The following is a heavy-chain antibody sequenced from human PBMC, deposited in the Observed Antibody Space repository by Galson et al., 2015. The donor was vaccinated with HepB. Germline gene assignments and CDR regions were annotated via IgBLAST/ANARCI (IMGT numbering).Heavy chain of an antibody. Sequence: SLRLSCAASGFTFSDYYMSWIRQAPGKGLEWVSYISSSSSYTNYADSVKGRFTISRDNAKNSLYLQMNSLRAEDTAVYYCARAPAAYGDYGSFYFDYWGQGTLVTVSS. V-gene: IGHV3-11*06. CDR1: GFTFSDYY. D-gene: IGHD4-17*01. J-gene: IGHJ4*02. CDR3: ARAPAAYGDYGSFYFDY. CDR2: ISSSSSYT.